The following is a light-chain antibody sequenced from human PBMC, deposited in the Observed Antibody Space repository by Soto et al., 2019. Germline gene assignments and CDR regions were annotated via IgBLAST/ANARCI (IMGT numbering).Light chain of an antibody. V-gene: IGKV3-11*01. CDR1: QSIRNN. Sequence: EIVMTQSPPTLSVSPGERAALSCRASQSIRNNLAWYQHKPGQAPRLLIYLTSNRAAGIPARFSGSGSETDFTLTISDVEPEDFAVYYCHQRQSWPRTFGQGTKVDIK. CDR3: HQRQSWPRT. CDR2: LTS. J-gene: IGKJ1*01.